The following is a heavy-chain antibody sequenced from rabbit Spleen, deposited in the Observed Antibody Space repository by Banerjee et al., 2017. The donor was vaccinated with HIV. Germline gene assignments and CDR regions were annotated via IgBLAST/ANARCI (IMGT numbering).Heavy chain of an antibody. CDR1: GFSFSSSYD. J-gene: IGHJ6*01. D-gene: IGHD1-1*01. V-gene: IGHV1S40*01. Sequence: QSLEESGGDLVKPGASLTLTCTGSGFSFSSSYDMCWVRQAPGKGLEWIGCIYTGNGKTYYASWPKGRFTISKTSSTTVTLQMTSLTAADTATYFCARDTSSSFSSYGMDLWGQGTLVTVS. CDR2: IYTGNGKT. CDR3: ARDTSSSFSSYGMDL.